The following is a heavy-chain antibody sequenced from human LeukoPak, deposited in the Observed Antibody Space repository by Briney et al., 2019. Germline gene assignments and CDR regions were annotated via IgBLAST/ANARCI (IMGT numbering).Heavy chain of an antibody. Sequence: GGSLRPSCAASGFTFSSYAMSWVRQAPGKGLEWVSAISGSGGSTYYADSVKGRFTISRDNSKNTLYLQMNSLRAEDTAIYYCAKASSTTVTTKGGPRRSFDYWGLGTLVTVSS. J-gene: IGHJ4*02. CDR3: AKASSTTVTTKGGPRRSFDY. CDR1: GFTFSSYA. D-gene: IGHD4-17*01. CDR2: ISGSGGST. V-gene: IGHV3-23*01.